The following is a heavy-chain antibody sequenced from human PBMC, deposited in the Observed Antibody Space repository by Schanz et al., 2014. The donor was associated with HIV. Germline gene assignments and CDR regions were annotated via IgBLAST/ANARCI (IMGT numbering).Heavy chain of an antibody. CDR3: ARGARYGMDV. Sequence: QVQLVQSGAEVKKPGASVKVSCKASGYTFSNYDINWVRQAPGQGLEWMGWISAYNGKTNYARKVQGRVTMTTDTSTTTAYMELRSLRSDDTAVYYCARGARYGMDVWGQGTTVTVSS. CDR1: GYTFSNYD. J-gene: IGHJ6*02. CDR2: ISAYNGKT. V-gene: IGHV1-18*01.